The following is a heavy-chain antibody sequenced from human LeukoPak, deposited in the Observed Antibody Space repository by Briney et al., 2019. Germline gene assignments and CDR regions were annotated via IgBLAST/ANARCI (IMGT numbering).Heavy chain of an antibody. Sequence: ASVKVSCKASGYTFTSYGISWVRQAPGQGLEWMGWISAYNGNTNYAQKLQGRVTMTTDTSTSTAYMELRSLRSDDTAVYCCAREFRGYSSGWYYYYYYYAMDVWGQGTTVTVSS. CDR3: AREFRGYSSGWYYYYYYYAMDV. V-gene: IGHV1-18*01. J-gene: IGHJ6*02. D-gene: IGHD6-19*01. CDR2: ISAYNGNT. CDR1: GYTFTSYG.